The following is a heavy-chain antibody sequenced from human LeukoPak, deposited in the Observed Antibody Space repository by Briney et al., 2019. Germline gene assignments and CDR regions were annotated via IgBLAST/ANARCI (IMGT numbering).Heavy chain of an antibody. CDR3: ARGSTAFDY. J-gene: IGHJ4*02. D-gene: IGHD3-10*01. Sequence: GLEWIGRVYTSGSTNYNPSLKSRVAMSVDTSKNQFSLRLTSVTAADTAVYYCARGSTAFDYWDQGTLVTVSS. V-gene: IGHV4-4*07. CDR2: VYTSGST.